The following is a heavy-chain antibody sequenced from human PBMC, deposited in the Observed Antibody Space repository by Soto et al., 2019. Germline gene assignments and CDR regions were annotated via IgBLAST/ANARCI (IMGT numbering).Heavy chain of an antibody. V-gene: IGHV4-30-4*01. J-gene: IGHJ6*02. CDR3: SRFHISYCSGGSFYSEIYYYYGMEV. D-gene: IGHD2-15*01. CDR2: IYYSGST. Sequence: QVQLQESGPGLVKPSQPLSLNCTVSGGYIRRGDYYWSWIRQPPGKGLEWIGYIYYSGSTYYNPSLKSRGTISVDTTQNHFSQKRSSVTSAETAVHYCSRFHISYCSGGSFYSEIYYYYGMEVRGQGTTITV. CDR1: GGYIRRGDYY.